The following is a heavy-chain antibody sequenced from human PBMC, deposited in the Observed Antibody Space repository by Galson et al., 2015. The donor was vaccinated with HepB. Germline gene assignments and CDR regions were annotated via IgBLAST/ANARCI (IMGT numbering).Heavy chain of an antibody. J-gene: IGHJ4*02. D-gene: IGHD1-26*01. CDR1: GFTFSHYG. CDR2: IWYDVNKK. CDR3: ARDREVGATNCLDY. V-gene: IGHV3-33*01. Sequence: SLRLSCAASGFTFSHYGLHWVRQAPGKGLEWVAVIWYDVNKKYYADSVKGRFTISRDNSKNTLYLQMNSLRAEDAAVYYCARDREVGATNCLDYWGQGTLVTVSS.